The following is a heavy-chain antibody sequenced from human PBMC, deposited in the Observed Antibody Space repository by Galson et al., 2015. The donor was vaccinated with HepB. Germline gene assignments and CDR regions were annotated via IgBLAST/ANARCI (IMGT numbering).Heavy chain of an antibody. D-gene: IGHD5-18*01. J-gene: IGHJ4*02. Sequence: SLRLSCADFGFTFSSYAMSWVRQAPGKGLEWVSAISGSGGSTYYADAVKGRFTISRDNSKNTLYLQMNSLRAEDTAVYYCAKRNGCGYSPRTNFDYWGQGTLVTVSS. V-gene: IGHV3-23*01. CDR1: GFTFSSYA. CDR2: ISGSGGST. CDR3: AKRNGCGYSPRTNFDY.